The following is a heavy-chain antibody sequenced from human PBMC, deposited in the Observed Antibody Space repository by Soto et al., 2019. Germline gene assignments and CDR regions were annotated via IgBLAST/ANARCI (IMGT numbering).Heavy chain of an antibody. V-gene: IGHV1-69*12. J-gene: IGHJ6*02. CDR3: ARDRAGMGGRGMDV. CDR2: IIPIFGTA. Sequence: QVELVPSGAEVKKPGSSVKVSCKASVGTFSSYAISWVRQAPGQGLEWMRGIIPIFGTANYAQKFQGRVTISADESTSTAYMELISLRSEDRAVYYCARDRAGMGGRGMDVWGQGTTVTVSS. CDR1: VGTFSSYA. D-gene: IGHD3-10*01.